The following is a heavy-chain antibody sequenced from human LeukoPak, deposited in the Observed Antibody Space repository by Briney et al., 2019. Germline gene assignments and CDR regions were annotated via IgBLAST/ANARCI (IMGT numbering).Heavy chain of an antibody. CDR3: VRVRSGWYYFDY. V-gene: IGHV4-59*08. D-gene: IGHD6-19*01. CDR1: GGSISSYY. CDR2: DHYSGST. Sequence: PSETLSLTCTVSGGSISSYYWSWIRQPPGKGLEWIGYDHYSGSTNYNPSLKSRVTISVDRSKNQFSLKLSSVTAADTAVYYCVRVRSGWYYFDYWGQGARVTVSS. J-gene: IGHJ4*02.